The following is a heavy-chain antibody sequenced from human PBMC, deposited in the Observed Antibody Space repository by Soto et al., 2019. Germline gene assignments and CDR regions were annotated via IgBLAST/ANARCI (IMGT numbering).Heavy chain of an antibody. CDR1: GYTFTTYG. D-gene: IGHD3-10*01. CDR2: ISAYNGNT. CDR3: ARFYASGSYPYDY. V-gene: IGHV1-18*01. Sequence: ASVKVSCKASGYTFTTYGISWVRQAPGQGLEWMGWISAYNGNTNYAQNLQGRVTMTTDTSTSTAYMELRSLRSDDTAVYYCARFYASGSYPYDYWSQGTLVTVSS. J-gene: IGHJ4*02.